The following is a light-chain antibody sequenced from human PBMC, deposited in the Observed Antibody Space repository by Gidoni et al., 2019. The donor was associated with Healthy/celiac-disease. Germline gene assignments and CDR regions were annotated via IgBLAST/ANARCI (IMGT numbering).Light chain of an antibody. Sequence: QSVLTQPPSASVTPGQGVTISCSGSSSNIGSNYVYWYQQLPGTAPKLLIYRNNQRPSGVPDRFSGSKSGTSASLAISGLRSEDEADYYCAAWDDSLSGHVVFGGGTKLTVL. J-gene: IGLJ2*01. V-gene: IGLV1-47*01. CDR1: SSNIGSNY. CDR3: AAWDDSLSGHVV. CDR2: RNN.